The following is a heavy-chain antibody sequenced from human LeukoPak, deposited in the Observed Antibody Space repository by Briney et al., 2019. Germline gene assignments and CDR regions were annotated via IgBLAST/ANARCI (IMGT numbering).Heavy chain of an antibody. V-gene: IGHV4-61*01. D-gene: IGHD6-19*01. CDR1: GGSISSGSYY. J-gene: IGHJ4*02. CDR3: ASLGYSSGWSLTDY. CDR2: IYYSGST. Sequence: NPSETLSLTCTVSGGSISSGSYYWSWIPQPPGKGLEWIGYIYYSGSTNYNPSLKSRVTISVDTSKNQFSLKLSSVTAADTAVYYCASLGYSSGWSLTDYWGQGTLVTVSS.